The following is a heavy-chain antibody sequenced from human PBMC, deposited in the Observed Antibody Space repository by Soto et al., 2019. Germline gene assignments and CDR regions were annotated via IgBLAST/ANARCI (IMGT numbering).Heavy chain of an antibody. CDR3: AKSLLFVDHAYMDV. Sequence: QVHLVQSGAEVKKPGSSVNVSCEASGGSFISYTFTWVRQAPGQGLEWMGRIIPIQGRANYALKLQDRVTITADRSTKTVYMELRSLRPEDTAVYYCAKSLLFVDHAYMDVWGKGTTVTVSS. CDR2: IIPIQGRA. J-gene: IGHJ6*03. V-gene: IGHV1-69*02. CDR1: GGSFISYT. D-gene: IGHD2-21*01.